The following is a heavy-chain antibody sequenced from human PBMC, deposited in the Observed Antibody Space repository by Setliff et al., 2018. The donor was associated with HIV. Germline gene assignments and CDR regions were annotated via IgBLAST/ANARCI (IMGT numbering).Heavy chain of an antibody. J-gene: IGHJ3*02. CDR3: ARRGGGYYYDSSGPLYAFDI. D-gene: IGHD3-22*01. Sequence: PGESLKISCKGSGYSFTSYWIGWVRQMPGKGLEWMGIIYPGDSGTRYSPSFQGQVTISADKSISTAYLQWSSLKASDTAMYYCARRGGGYYYDSSGPLYAFDIWGQGTMVTVSS. CDR2: IYPGDSGT. CDR1: GYSFTSYW. V-gene: IGHV5-51*01.